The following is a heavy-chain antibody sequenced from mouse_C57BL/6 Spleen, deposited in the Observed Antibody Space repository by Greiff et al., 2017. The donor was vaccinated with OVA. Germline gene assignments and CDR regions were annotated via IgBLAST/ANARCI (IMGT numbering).Heavy chain of an antibody. V-gene: IGHV1-19*01. Sequence: VQLQQSGPVLVKPGASVKMSCKASGYTFTDYYMNWVKQSHGKSLEWIGVINPYNGGTSYNQKFKGKATLTVDKSSSTAYMELNSLTSEDSAVYYCAREGVGHYGSSYDWYFDVWAQGPRSPSPQ. D-gene: IGHD1-1*01. CDR3: AREGVGHYGSSYDWYFDV. CDR1: GYTFTDYY. CDR2: INPYNGGT. J-gene: IGHJ1*03.